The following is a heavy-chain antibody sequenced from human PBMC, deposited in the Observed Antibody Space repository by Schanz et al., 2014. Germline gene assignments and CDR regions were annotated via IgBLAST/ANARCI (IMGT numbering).Heavy chain of an antibody. CDR3: AKGRRESNCSGGTCFHYSYYGMDV. V-gene: IGHV3-23*01. D-gene: IGHD2-15*01. Sequence: EGQLLESGGGLLQPGGSLRLSCAASGFTFSSYAMSWVRQAPGKGLEWVSTISASGGSTYYADSGKGRFTISRDNSKKILYMKMNSMRDEDTYVYDSAKGRRESNCSGGTCFHYSYYGMDVWGQGPTVTVSS. J-gene: IGHJ6*02. CDR2: ISASGGST. CDR1: GFTFSSYA.